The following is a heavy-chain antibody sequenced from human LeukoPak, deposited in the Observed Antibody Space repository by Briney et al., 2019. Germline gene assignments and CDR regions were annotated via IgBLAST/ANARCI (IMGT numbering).Heavy chain of an antibody. J-gene: IGHJ4*02. V-gene: IGHV1-69*01. CDR1: GGTFSSYA. CDR3: ARATYYYDPYFDY. D-gene: IGHD3-22*01. CDR2: IIPIFGTA. Sequence: ASVNVSCKASGGTFSSYAISWVRQAPGQGLEWMGGIIPIFGTANYAQKFQGRVTITADESTSTAYMELSSLRSEDTAVYYCARATYYYDPYFDYWGQGTLVTVSS.